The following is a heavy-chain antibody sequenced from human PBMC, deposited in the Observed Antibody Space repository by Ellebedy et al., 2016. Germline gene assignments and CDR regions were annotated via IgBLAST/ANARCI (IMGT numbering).Heavy chain of an antibody. CDR2: INWSGSEI. CDR1: GFTFDDYA. Sequence: GGSLRLSCVASGFTFDDYAMHWVRHVPGKGLEWVSGINWSGSEIDYADSVKGRFTISRDSAKSSLYLQMNSLTTDDTAFYYCAKGGTYFDTPHSNYFDKWGQGTLVTVTS. D-gene: IGHD3-22*01. V-gene: IGHV3-9*01. J-gene: IGHJ4*02. CDR3: AKGGTYFDTPHSNYFDK.